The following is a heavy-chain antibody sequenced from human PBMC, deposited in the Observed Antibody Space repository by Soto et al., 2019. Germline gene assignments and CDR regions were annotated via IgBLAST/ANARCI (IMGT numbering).Heavy chain of an antibody. CDR2: ISSSSSYI. V-gene: IGHV3-21*01. CDR3: ARGEDIVVVVAATRGPWFDP. CDR1: GFTFSSYS. J-gene: IGHJ5*02. Sequence: GGSLSLSCAASGFTFSSYSMNWVRQAPGKGLEWVSSISSSSSYIYYADSVKGRFTISRDNAKNSLYLQMNSLGAEDTAVYYCARGEDIVVVVAATRGPWFDPWGQGTLVTVSS. D-gene: IGHD2-15*01.